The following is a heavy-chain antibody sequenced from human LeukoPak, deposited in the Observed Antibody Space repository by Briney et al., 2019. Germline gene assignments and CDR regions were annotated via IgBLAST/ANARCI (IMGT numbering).Heavy chain of an antibody. CDR3: ASRMTTPSLMMDV. D-gene: IGHD4-17*01. Sequence: GRSLRLSCAASGFTFDDYAMHWVRQAPGKGLEWVSGISWNSGSIGYADSVKGRFTISRDNAKNSLYLQMNRLRAEDTAVYYCASRMTTPSLMMDVWGKGTTVTVSS. J-gene: IGHJ6*03. CDR2: ISWNSGSI. V-gene: IGHV3-9*01. CDR1: GFTFDDYA.